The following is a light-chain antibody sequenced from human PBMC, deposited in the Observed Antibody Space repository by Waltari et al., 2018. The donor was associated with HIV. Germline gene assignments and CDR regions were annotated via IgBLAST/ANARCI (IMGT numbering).Light chain of an antibody. CDR1: QSVKSY. Sequence: EIVLKQSPAALSLSPGERATLSCRASQSVKSYLAGSQQKPGQAPRLLIYDASRRATCIPARFSGSGSGTDFTLTISSLLPDDSAIYYCQQRSDWHALTFGGGTKVEIK. V-gene: IGKV3-11*01. J-gene: IGKJ4*01. CDR3: QQRSDWHALT. CDR2: DAS.